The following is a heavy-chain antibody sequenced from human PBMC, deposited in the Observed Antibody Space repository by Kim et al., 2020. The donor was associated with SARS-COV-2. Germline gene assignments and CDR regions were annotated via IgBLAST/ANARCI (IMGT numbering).Heavy chain of an antibody. CDR3: ARGRVRSAFYGDQPDY. CDR1: GGSFSGYY. CDR2: INHSGST. D-gene: IGHD4-17*01. V-gene: IGHV4-34*01. Sequence: SETLSLTCAVYGGSFSGYYWSWIRQPPGKGLEWIGEINHSGSTNYNPSLKSRVTISVDTSKNQFSLKLSSVTAADTAVYYCARGRVRSAFYGDQPDYWGQGTLVTVSS. J-gene: IGHJ4*02.